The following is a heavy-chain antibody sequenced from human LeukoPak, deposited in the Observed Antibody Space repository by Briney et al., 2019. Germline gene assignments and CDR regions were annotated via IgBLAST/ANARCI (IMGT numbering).Heavy chain of an antibody. D-gene: IGHD6-13*01. J-gene: IGHJ4*02. CDR1: GFXFSTYA. CDR2: ISSNGINT. V-gene: IGHV3-64D*09. CDR3: VKSGEQQLVRCYFDY. Sequence: GGSLRLSCSASGFXFSTYAIHWVRQAPGKGLEYISGISSNGINTYYADSVKGRFTISRDNSKNTLYLQMSSLRAEDTAVYYCVKSGEQQLVRCYFDYWGQGTLVTVSS.